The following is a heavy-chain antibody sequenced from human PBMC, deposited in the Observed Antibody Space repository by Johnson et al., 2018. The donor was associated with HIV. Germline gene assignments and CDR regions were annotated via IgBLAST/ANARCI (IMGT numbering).Heavy chain of an antibody. D-gene: IGHD3-22*01. J-gene: IGHJ3*02. V-gene: IGHV3-33*08. CDR2: IWYDGSNK. CDR3: ARGMSSGPWAGGDAFDI. Sequence: QMQLVESGGGVVQPGRSLRLSCAASAFTFSRYGMHWVRQAPGKGLEWVAVIWYDGSNKYYADSVKGRFTISRDNSKNTLYLQMNSLSAEDTAVYYCARGMSSGPWAGGDAFDIWAQGTMVTVSS. CDR1: AFTFSRYG.